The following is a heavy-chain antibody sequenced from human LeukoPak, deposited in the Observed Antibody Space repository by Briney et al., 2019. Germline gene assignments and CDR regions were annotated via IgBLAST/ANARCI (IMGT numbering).Heavy chain of an antibody. CDR2: IYHGDSDT. V-gene: IGHV5-51*01. Sequence: GESLKISCEGSGYTFTTYWIGGGRQLPGKGVEWMGFIYHGDSDTRYSPSFKGQVTISADKSISTAYLKWSSLKASDTAMYYCARLWARAFDIWGQGTMVTVSS. J-gene: IGHJ3*02. CDR3: ARLWARAFDI. D-gene: IGHD3-10*01. CDR1: GYTFTTYW.